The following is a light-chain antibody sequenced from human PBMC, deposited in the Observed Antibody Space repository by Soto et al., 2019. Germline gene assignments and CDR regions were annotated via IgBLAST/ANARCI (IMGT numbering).Light chain of an antibody. CDR2: ANN. CDR3: QSYDSTLRGYV. CDR1: SSNIGARYD. Sequence: SALTQPPSVSGAPGQRVTLSCTGSSSNIGARYDVHWHQQVPGTAPKLLIYANNNRPSGVPDRFIGSRSGTSASLAITGLQAEDEADYYCQSYDSTLRGYVFGAGTKVTVL. V-gene: IGLV1-40*01. J-gene: IGLJ1*01.